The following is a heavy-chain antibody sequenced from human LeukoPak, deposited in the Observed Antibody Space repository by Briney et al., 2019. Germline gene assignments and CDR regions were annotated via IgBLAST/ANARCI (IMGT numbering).Heavy chain of an antibody. J-gene: IGHJ4*02. V-gene: IGHV1-2*02. D-gene: IGHD3-3*01. CDR3: ARDPAYDFWSGYSYYFDY. CDR1: GYTFTGYY. Sequence: ASVKVSCKASGYTFTGYYMHWVRQAPGQGLEWMGWINPNSGGTNYAQKFQGRVTMTRDTSISTAYMELSRLRSDDTAVYYCARDPAYDFWSGYSYYFDYWGQGTLVTVSS. CDR2: INPNSGGT.